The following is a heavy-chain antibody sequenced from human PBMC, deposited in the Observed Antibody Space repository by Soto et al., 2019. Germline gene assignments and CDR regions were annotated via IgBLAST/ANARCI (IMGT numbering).Heavy chain of an antibody. CDR1: GGSISSSNW. J-gene: IGHJ6*02. CDR2: IYHSGST. D-gene: IGHD2-2*01. CDR3: ARESPVPAGYGQYYYGMDV. Sequence: PSETLSLTCAVSGGSISSSNWWSWVCQPPGKGLEWIGEIYHSGSTNYNPSLKSRVTISVDKSKNQFSLKLSSVTAADTAVYYCARESPVPAGYGQYYYGMDVWGQGTTVT. V-gene: IGHV4-4*02.